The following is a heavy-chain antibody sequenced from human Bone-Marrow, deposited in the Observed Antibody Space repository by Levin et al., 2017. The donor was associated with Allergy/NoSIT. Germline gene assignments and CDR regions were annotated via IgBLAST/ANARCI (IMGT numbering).Heavy chain of an antibody. CDR2: ISSGGST. D-gene: IGHD5-12*01. V-gene: IGHV4-39*01. CDR3: ASIVTTFWFFDY. J-gene: IGHJ4*02. Sequence: PSQTLSLTCTVSSGSFLSSMYYWGWLRQPPGKGLEYIGSISSGGSTNYNPSLKSRVTMSVDTSKNQFSLKLTSVTAADTAVYYCASIVTTFWFFDYWGQGTLVPVSS. CDR1: SGSFLSSMYY.